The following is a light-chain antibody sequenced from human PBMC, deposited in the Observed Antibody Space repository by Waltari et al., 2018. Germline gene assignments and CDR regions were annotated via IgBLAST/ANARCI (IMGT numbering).Light chain of an antibody. V-gene: IGLV2-14*03. CDR2: DFT. CDR1: ISDAGGYRF. J-gene: IGLJ2*01. CDR3: SSYTSNSVL. Sequence: QSALTQPASVSGSPGQSLTISCPVSISDAGGYRFVSWYQQHPDKAPKLMIYDFTNRPAGVSSRFSGSKAGNTASLTISGLQAEDEADYYCSSYTSNSVLFGGGTKLTVL.